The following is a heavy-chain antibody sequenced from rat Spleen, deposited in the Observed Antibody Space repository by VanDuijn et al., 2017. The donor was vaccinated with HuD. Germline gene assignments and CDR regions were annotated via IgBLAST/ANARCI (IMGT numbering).Heavy chain of an antibody. Sequence: EVQLVESGGGLVQPGRSLKLSCAASGFTFSDYYMAWVRQAPTKGLEWVASISYDGGTTYYRDSVKGRFTISRDNAKSSLYLQMDSLRSEDTATYYCARNYGSYYVMDAWGQGASVTVSS. V-gene: IGHV5-20*01. D-gene: IGHD1-3*01. CDR1: GFTFSDYY. CDR3: ARNYGSYYVMDA. J-gene: IGHJ4*01. CDR2: ISYDGGTT.